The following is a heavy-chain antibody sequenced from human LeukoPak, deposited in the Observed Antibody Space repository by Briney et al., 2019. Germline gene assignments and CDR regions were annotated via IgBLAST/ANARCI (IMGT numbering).Heavy chain of an antibody. CDR2: ITSYNGNT. V-gene: IGHV1-18*01. D-gene: IGHD6-19*01. J-gene: IGHJ6*02. CDR1: GYIFTRYG. CDR3: ASSWQWLVPDYYYGMDV. Sequence: ASVKVSCKASGYIFTRYGISWVRQAPGQGLEWMGWITSYNGNTNYAQKFQGRVTMTTDTSTSTAYMELRSLRSDDTAVYYCASSWQWLVPDYYYGMDVWGQGTTVTVSS.